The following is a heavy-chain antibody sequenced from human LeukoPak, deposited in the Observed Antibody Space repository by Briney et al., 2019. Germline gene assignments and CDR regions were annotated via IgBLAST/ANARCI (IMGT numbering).Heavy chain of an antibody. J-gene: IGHJ6*02. CDR1: GYTFTSYY. V-gene: IGHV1-46*01. CDR2: INPSGGST. CDR3: ARIYSNYSPGYGMDV. Sequence: AASVKVSCKASGYTFTSYYMHWVRQAPGQGLEWMGIINPSGGSTSYAQKFQGRVTMTRDTSTSTVYMELSSLRSEDTAVYYCARIYSNYSPGYGMDVWGQGTTVTVSS. D-gene: IGHD4-11*01.